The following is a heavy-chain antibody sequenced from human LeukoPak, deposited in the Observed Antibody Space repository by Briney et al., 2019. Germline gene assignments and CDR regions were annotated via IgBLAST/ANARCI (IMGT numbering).Heavy chain of an antibody. V-gene: IGHV7-4-1*02. D-gene: IGHD3-9*01. CDR3: ARVYYDILTGYYNGLDY. Sequence: ASVKVSCKASGYTFTSYAMNWVRQAPGQGLEWMGWINTNTGNPTYAQGFTGRFVFSLGTSVSTAYLQISSLKAEDTAVYYCARVYYDILTGYYNGLDYWGQGTLVTVSS. J-gene: IGHJ4*02. CDR1: GYTFTSYA. CDR2: INTNTGNP.